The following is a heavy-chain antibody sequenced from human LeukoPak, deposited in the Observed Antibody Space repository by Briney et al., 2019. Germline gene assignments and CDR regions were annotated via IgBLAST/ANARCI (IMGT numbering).Heavy chain of an antibody. V-gene: IGHV3-21*01. CDR2: ISSSSSYI. J-gene: IGHJ4*02. Sequence: GGSLRLSCAASGFTFSSYSMTWVRQAPGKGLEWVSSISSSSSYIYYADSVKGRFTISRDNAKNSLYLQMNSLRAEDTAVYYCARTRIPYYDILTGYPGPPDYWGQGTLVTVSS. CDR1: GFTFSSYS. CDR3: ARTRIPYYDILTGYPGPPDY. D-gene: IGHD3-9*01.